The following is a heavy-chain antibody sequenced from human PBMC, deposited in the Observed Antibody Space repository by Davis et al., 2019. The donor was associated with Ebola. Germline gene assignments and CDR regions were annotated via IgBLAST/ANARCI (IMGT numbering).Heavy chain of an antibody. J-gene: IGHJ4*02. CDR1: GLTFTKYA. CDR2: IWSDGTGK. D-gene: IGHD1-26*01. V-gene: IGHV3-33*03. Sequence: GESLKISCSASGLTFTKYAMHWVRQAPGKGLEWVAVIWSDGTGKYYADSVNGRFTISRDDSNNKVYLQMNNLRVEDTAVYYCARPSGSFYAGALDYWGQGNLVTVTS. CDR3: ARPSGSFYAGALDY.